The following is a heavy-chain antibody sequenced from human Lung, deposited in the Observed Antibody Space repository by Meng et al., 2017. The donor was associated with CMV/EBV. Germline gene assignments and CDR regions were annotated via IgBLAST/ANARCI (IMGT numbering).Heavy chain of an antibody. Sequence: QVQLLEAGGGVVQPGRSLRLSCAASGFTITAYPMHWVRQVPGKGLEWVTVDGNNKYYADSVKGRFTISRDNSRNTLDLQMDSLRTEDTAIYYCARENLELQGTVDYWGQGTLVTVSS. J-gene: IGHJ4*02. V-gene: IGHV3-30*03. CDR1: GFTITAYP. CDR3: ARENLELQGTVDY. D-gene: IGHD1-7*01. CDR2: DGNNK.